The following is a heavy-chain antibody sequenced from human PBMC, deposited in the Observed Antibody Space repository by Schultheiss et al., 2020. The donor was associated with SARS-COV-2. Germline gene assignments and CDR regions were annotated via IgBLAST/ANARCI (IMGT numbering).Heavy chain of an antibody. J-gene: IGHJ4*02. D-gene: IGHD1-26*01. CDR3: AHTDYELLGFDY. Sequence: TLSLTCTVSGGSISSYYWSWIRQPPGKALEWLALIYWDDDKRYSPSLKSRLTITKDTSKNQVVLTMTNMDPVDTATYYCAHTDYELLGFDYWGQGTLVTVSS. CDR2: IYWDDDK. CDR1: GGSISSYYW. V-gene: IGHV2-5*08.